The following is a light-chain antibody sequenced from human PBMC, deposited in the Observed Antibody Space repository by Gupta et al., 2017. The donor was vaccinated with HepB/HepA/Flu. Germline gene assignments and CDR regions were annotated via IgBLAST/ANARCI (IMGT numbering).Light chain of an antibody. V-gene: IGKV3-11*01. CDR1: QSVGKF. CDR3: LQRSSWLT. J-gene: IGKJ4*01. Sequence: EILLTQSPAALSLSPGERATLSCRASQSVGKFLVWYQQKPGQAPRLLISDASNRATGIPARFSGSGSGTDFTLTSSRRKPEDFAVYYWLQRSSWLTFGGGTRVEIK. CDR2: DAS.